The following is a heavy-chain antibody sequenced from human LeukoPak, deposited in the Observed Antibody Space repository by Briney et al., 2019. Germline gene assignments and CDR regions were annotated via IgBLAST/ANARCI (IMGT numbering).Heavy chain of an antibody. D-gene: IGHD3-3*01. CDR3: ARAAPVLRFLEWFPDY. J-gene: IGHJ4*02. CDR2: IYYSGST. CDR1: GGSISSGGYY. Sequence: SETLSLTCTVSGGSISSGGYYWSWIRQHPGKGLKWIGYIYYSGSTYYNPSLKSRVTISVDTSKNQFSLKLSSVTAADTAVYYCARAAPVLRFLEWFPDYWGQGTLVTVSS. V-gene: IGHV4-31*03.